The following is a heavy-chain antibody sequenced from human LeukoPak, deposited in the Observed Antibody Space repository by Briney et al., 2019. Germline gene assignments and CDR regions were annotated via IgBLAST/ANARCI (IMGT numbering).Heavy chain of an antibody. CDR2: MSYDGSNK. J-gene: IGHJ6*02. V-gene: IGHV3-30*18. CDR1: GFTFSSYG. Sequence: GGSLRLSCAASGFTFSSYGMHWVRQAPGKGLEWVAVMSYDGSNKYYADSVKGRFTISRDNSKNTLYLQMNSLRAEDAAVYYCAKDHYYGDYAPYYYGMDVWGQGTTVTVSS. D-gene: IGHD4-17*01. CDR3: AKDHYYGDYAPYYYGMDV.